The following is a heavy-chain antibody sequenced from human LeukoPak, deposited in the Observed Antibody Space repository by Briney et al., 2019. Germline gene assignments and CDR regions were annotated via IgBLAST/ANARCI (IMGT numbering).Heavy chain of an antibody. V-gene: IGHV1-69*06. CDR3: ARAVTSIAARLGYYYYMDV. CDR1: GYTFTSYG. J-gene: IGHJ6*03. D-gene: IGHD6-6*01. CDR2: IIPIFGTA. Sequence: EASVKVSCKASGYTFTSYGISWVRQAPGQGLEWMGGIIPIFGTANYAQKFQGRVTITADKSTSTAYMELSSLRSEDTAVYYCARAVTSIAARLGYYYYMDVWGKGTTVTVSS.